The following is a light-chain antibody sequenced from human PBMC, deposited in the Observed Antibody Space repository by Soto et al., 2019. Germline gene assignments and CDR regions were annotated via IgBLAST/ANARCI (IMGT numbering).Light chain of an antibody. CDR1: QSVLHSSNNKDY. CDR3: QQYYSTPFT. J-gene: IGKJ3*01. Sequence: DIVMTQSPDSLAVSLGERATIYCKSSQSVLHSSNNKDYLAWYQQKPGQSPKLLIYWASTRESGVPDRFSGSGSATEFTLTISSLQAEDVAAYYCQQYYSTPFTLGPGTKVDIK. CDR2: WAS. V-gene: IGKV4-1*01.